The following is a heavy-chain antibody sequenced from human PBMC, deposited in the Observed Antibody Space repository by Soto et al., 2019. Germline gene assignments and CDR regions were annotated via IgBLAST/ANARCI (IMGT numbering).Heavy chain of an antibody. Sequence: ASVKVSCKASGYTFTGYYMHWVRQAPGQGLEWMGWINPNSGGTNYAQKFQGWVTMTRDTSISTAYMELSMLRSDDTAVYYCARSGTVAARQITPIDYWGQGTLVTVSS. CDR1: GYTFTGYY. V-gene: IGHV1-2*04. J-gene: IGHJ4*02. CDR3: ARSGTVAARQITPIDY. D-gene: IGHD6-6*01. CDR2: INPNSGGT.